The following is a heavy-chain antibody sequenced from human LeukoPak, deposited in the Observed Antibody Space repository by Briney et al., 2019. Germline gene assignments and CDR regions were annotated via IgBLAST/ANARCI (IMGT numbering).Heavy chain of an antibody. CDR3: ARGAQYSYGKGRFDY. Sequence: ASVKVSCKAAGGTFSSYAISWVRQAPGQGLEWMGGIIPIFGTANYAQQFQGRVTIPTDQSPSTAYMELSSLRSEDTAVYYCARGAQYSYGKGRFDYWGQGTLVTVSS. V-gene: IGHV1-69*05. CDR2: IIPIFGTA. J-gene: IGHJ4*02. CDR1: GGTFSSYA. D-gene: IGHD5-18*01.